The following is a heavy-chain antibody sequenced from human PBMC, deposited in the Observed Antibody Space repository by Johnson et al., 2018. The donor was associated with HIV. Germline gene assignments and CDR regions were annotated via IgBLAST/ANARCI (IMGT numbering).Heavy chain of an antibody. V-gene: IGHV3-64*01. Sequence: KGLESVSAISSNGGSTYYATSVKGRFTISRDNAKNSLSLQMNSLRAEDTAVYYCARDSGGFTAFDIWGQGTMVTVSS. CDR3: ARDSGGFTAFDI. CDR2: ISSNGGST. J-gene: IGHJ3*02. D-gene: IGHD2-8*02.